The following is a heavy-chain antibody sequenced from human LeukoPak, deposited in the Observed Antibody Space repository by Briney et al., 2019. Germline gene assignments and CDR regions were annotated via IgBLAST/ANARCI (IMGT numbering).Heavy chain of an antibody. V-gene: IGHV3-43D*03. D-gene: IGHD6-13*01. CDR2: ISWDDGST. J-gene: IGHJ5*02. Sequence: GGSLRLSCAASGFTFDDYAMHWVRQAPGKGLEWVSLISWDDGSTYYADSVKGRFTISRDNSKNSLYLQMNSLRAEDTALYYCAKGIAAAGPTWFDPWGQGTLVTVSS. CDR3: AKGIAAAGPTWFDP. CDR1: GFTFDDYA.